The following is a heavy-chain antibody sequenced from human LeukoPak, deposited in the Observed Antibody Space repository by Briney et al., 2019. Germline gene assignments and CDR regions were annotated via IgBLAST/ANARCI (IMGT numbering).Heavy chain of an antibody. CDR1: GGSFSGYY. J-gene: IGHJ4*02. CDR3: ASPFLTNDY. D-gene: IGHD3-3*01. V-gene: IGHV4-34*01. CDR2: INHSGST. Sequence: SETLSLTCAVYGGSFSGYYWSWIRQPPGKGLERIGEINHSGSTNYDPSLKSRVTISVDTSKNQFSLKLSSVTAADTAVYYCASPFLTNDYWGQGTLVTVSS.